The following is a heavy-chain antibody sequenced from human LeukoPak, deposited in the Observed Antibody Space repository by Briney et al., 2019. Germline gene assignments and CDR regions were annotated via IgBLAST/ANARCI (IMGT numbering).Heavy chain of an antibody. J-gene: IGHJ5*02. Sequence: SETLSLTCTVSGDSISSYYWSWIRQPAGKGLEWIGRIYAGGSTNYNPSHKSRVTMSLDTSKNQFSLNLSSVTAADTAVYYCARKALPGNWFDPWGQGTLVTVSS. CDR1: GDSISSYY. V-gene: IGHV4-4*07. CDR3: ARKALPGNWFDP. CDR2: IYAGGST.